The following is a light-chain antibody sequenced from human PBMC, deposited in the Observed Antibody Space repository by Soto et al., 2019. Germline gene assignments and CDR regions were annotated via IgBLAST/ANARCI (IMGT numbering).Light chain of an antibody. CDR2: GAS. CDR1: QSIGSK. Sequence: EVVMTQSPAILSVSPGERATLSCRASQSIGSKLAWFQQKRDQAPRLLIYGASTRATGIPARFSGSGSGTEFTLTISSLPSEDFAVYFCQQYNDRYSFGQGTKLEIK. V-gene: IGKV3-15*01. J-gene: IGKJ2*03. CDR3: QQYNDRYS.